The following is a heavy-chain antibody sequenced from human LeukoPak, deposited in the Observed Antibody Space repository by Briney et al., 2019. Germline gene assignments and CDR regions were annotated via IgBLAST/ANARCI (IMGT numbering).Heavy chain of an antibody. D-gene: IGHD6-13*01. Sequence: GGSLRLSCTVSGFTFSGYEMNWVRQAPGKGLEWISYISSSGSTIYYADSVKGRFTISRDNAKNSLYLQMNSLRAEDTAVYYCARDAPSIAAQVDYWGQGTLVTVSS. V-gene: IGHV3-48*03. CDR2: ISSSGSTI. CDR1: GFTFSGYE. CDR3: ARDAPSIAAQVDY. J-gene: IGHJ4*02.